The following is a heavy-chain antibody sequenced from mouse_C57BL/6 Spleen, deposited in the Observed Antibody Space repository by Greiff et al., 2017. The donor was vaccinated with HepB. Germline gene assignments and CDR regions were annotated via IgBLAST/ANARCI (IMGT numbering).Heavy chain of an antibody. V-gene: IGHV7-3*01. CDR2: IRNKANGYTT. J-gene: IGHJ3*01. D-gene: IGHD1-1*01. CDR1: GFTFTDYY. CDR3: AGDYGSSYGFAY. Sequence: EVQGVESGGGLVQPGGSLSLSCAASGFTFTDYYMSWVRQPPGKALEWLGFIRNKANGYTTEYSASVKGRFTISRDNSQSILYLQMNALRAEDSATYYCAGDYGSSYGFAYWGQGTLVTVSA.